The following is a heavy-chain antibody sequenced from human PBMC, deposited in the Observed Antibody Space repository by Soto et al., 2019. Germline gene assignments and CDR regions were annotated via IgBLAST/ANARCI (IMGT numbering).Heavy chain of an antibody. CDR2: IKSKTDGGAT. CDR1: GFTFSNAW. CDR3: TTLTMLLVHDDC. J-gene: IGHJ4*02. V-gene: IGHV3-15*07. Sequence: EVQLVESGGGLVKPGGSLRLSCAASGFTFSNAWMNWVRQAPGNGLEWVGRIKSKTDGGATDYAAPVKGRFTISRDDSKNTLYLQMNSLKTEDTAVYYCTTLTMLLVHDDCWGQGTLVTVSS. D-gene: IGHD3-22*01.